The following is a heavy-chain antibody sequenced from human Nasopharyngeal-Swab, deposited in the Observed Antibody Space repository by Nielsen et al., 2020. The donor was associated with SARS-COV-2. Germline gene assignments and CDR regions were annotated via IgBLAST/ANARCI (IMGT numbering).Heavy chain of an antibody. CDR1: GFTFSSYA. CDR2: ISSSSSTI. D-gene: IGHD5-24*01. CDR3: ARDHLTIYYYGMDV. Sequence: GGSLRLSCAASGFTFSSYAMSWVRQAPGKGLEWVSYISSSSSTIYYADSVKGRFTISRDNAKNSLYLQMNSLRAEDTAVYYCARDHLTIYYYGMDVWGQGTTVTVSS. V-gene: IGHV3-48*04. J-gene: IGHJ6*02.